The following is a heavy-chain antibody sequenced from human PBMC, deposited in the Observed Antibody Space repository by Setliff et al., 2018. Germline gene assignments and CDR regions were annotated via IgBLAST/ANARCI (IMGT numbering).Heavy chain of an antibody. D-gene: IGHD1-1*01. CDR2: IFGSGST. Sequence: SETLSLTCTVSRGSINSHYWSWIRQPAGKGLEWIGRIFGSGSTNYNPSLKSRVTMSIDTSTNQFFLKVRSVTAADTAVYYCARDRGSNNSPEDFDYWGLGTLVTVSS. J-gene: IGHJ4*02. CDR1: RGSINSHY. CDR3: ARDRGSNNSPEDFDY. V-gene: IGHV4-4*07.